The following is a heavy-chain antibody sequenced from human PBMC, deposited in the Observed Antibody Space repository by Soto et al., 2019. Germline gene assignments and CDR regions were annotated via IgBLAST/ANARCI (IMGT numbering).Heavy chain of an antibody. CDR2: IYYSGST. D-gene: IGHD3-22*01. V-gene: IGHV4-31*03. J-gene: IGHJ3*02. CDR1: GGSISSGGYY. Sequence: SETLSLTCTVSGGSISSGGYYWSWIRQHPGKGLEWIGYIYYSGSTYYNPSLKSRVTISVDTSKNQFSLKLSSVTAADTAVYYCARGRGSGYYFMGDNDIWGQGTMVTVSS. CDR3: ARGRGSGYYFMGDNDI.